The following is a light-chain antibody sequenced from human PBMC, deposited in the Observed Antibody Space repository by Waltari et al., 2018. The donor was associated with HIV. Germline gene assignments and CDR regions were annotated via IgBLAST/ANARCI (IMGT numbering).Light chain of an antibody. V-gene: IGKV3-20*01. J-gene: IGKJ1*01. CDR2: GAS. Sequence: EIVLTQSPGPLSLSQGERATLSCRASQSVASSYLAWYQQKPAQAPRLLIYGASSRATGIPDRFSGSGSGTDFTLTISRLEPEDFAVYYCQQYGSSPRTFGQGTKVEIK. CDR3: QQYGSSPRT. CDR1: QSVASSY.